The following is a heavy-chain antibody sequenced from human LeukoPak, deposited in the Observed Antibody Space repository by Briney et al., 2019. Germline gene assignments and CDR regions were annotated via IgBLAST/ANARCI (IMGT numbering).Heavy chain of an antibody. Sequence: SETLSLTCTVSGGSISSYYWSWIRQPAGKGLEWIGRFYTSGSTNYNPSLKSRVTMSVDTSKNQFSLELTSVTAADTAVYYCARDRGEYSSSSAYYSYMDVWGKGTTVTVSS. CDR3: ARDRGEYSSSSAYYSYMDV. V-gene: IGHV4-4*07. J-gene: IGHJ6*03. CDR2: FYTSGST. CDR1: GGSISSYY. D-gene: IGHD6-6*01.